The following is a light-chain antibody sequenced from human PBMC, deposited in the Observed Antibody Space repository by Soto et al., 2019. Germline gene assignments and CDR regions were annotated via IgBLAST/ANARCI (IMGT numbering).Light chain of an antibody. Sequence: QSVLTQPASVSGSPGQSITISCTGTSSDVGAYDYVSWYQQHPDKAPKLKIYEVSNRPSGVSNRFSGSKSVNTATLTISGLQADDEADYYCSSYTSSSTRVFGTGTKVTVL. V-gene: IGLV2-14*03. CDR3: SSYTSSSTRV. J-gene: IGLJ1*01. CDR2: EVS. CDR1: SSDVGAYDY.